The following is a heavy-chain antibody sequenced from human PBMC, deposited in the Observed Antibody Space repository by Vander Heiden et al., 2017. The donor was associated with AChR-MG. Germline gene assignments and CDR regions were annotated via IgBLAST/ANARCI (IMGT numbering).Heavy chain of an antibody. CDR3: AKDGRYCSSTSCYTGQGFDP. CDR2: IRYDGSNK. J-gene: IGHJ5*02. Sequence: QVQLVESGGGVVQPGGSLRLSCAASGFTFSSYGMPWVRQAPGKGLEWVAFIRYDGSNKYYADSVKGRFTISRDNSKNTLYLQMNSLRAEDTAVYYCAKDGRYCSSTSCYTGQGFDPWGQGTLVTVSS. D-gene: IGHD2-2*02. CDR1: GFTFSSYG. V-gene: IGHV3-30*02.